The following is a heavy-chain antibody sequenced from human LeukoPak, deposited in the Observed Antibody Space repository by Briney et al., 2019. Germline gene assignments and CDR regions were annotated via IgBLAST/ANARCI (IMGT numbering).Heavy chain of an antibody. CDR1: GFTFSSYS. CDR3: ARDARRYYDISGYPRINWFDP. D-gene: IGHD3-22*01. V-gene: IGHV3-48*01. Sequence: GGSLRLSCAASGFTFSSYSMNWVRQAPGKGLEWVSYISSGSSTIYYADSVKGRFTISRDNAKNSLYLQMNSLRAEDTAVYYCARDARRYYDISGYPRINWFDPWGQGTLVTVPS. J-gene: IGHJ5*02. CDR2: ISSGSSTI.